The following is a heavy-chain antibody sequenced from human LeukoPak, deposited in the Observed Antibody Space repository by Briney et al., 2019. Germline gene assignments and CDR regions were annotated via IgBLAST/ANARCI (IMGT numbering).Heavy chain of an antibody. Sequence: ASVKVSCKASGYTFTSYGISWVRQAPGQGLEWRGWISAYNGNTNYAQKLQGRVTMTRDTSISTAYMELSRLRSDDTAVYYCARDATFGGVIGRHDYWGQGTLVTVSS. V-gene: IGHV1-18*01. CDR3: ARDATFGGVIGRHDY. CDR2: ISAYNGNT. J-gene: IGHJ4*02. CDR1: GYTFTSYG. D-gene: IGHD3-16*01.